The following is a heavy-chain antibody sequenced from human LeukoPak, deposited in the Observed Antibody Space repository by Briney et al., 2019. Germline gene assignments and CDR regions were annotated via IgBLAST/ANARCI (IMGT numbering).Heavy chain of an antibody. J-gene: IGHJ4*02. Sequence: GGSLRLSCAASGFTFSSYAMSWVRQAPGKGLEWVSAISGSGGSTYYADSVKGRFTISRDNSKNTLYLQMNSLRAEDTAVYYCAKVGQQWLVPYYFDYWGQGTLVTVSS. CDR1: GFTFSSYA. D-gene: IGHD6-19*01. CDR2: ISGSGGST. CDR3: AKVGQQWLVPYYFDY. V-gene: IGHV3-23*01.